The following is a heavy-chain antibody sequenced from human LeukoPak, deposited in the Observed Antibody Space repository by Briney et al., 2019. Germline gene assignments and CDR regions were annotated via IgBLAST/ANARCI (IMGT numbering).Heavy chain of an antibody. CDR3: ARVMGGYDFWSGFNWFDP. Sequence: GGSLRLSCAASGFTFDDYGMSWVRQAPGEGLEWVSGINWNGGSTGYADSVKGRFTISRDNAKNFLYLQMNSLRAEDTALYYCARVMGGYDFWSGFNWFDPWGQGTLVTVSS. V-gene: IGHV3-20*04. J-gene: IGHJ5*02. D-gene: IGHD3-3*01. CDR1: GFTFDDYG. CDR2: INWNGGST.